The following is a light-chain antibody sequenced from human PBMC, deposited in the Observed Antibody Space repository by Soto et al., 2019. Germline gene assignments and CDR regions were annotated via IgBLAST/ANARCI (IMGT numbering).Light chain of an antibody. CDR3: SSYASGNSYV. V-gene: IGLV2-8*01. CDR2: EVN. CDR1: SSDVGPYKY. Sequence: QSALTQPPSASASPGQSVTISCTGTSSDVGPYKYASWYQQHPGKAPKLIIYEVNKRPSGVPDRFSGSKSGNTASLTVSGLQAEDEADYYCSSYASGNSYVFGTGTKVTVL. J-gene: IGLJ1*01.